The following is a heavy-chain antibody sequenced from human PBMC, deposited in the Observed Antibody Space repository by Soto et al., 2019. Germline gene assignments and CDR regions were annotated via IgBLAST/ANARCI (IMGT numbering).Heavy chain of an antibody. CDR3: ATPGGFGMDV. J-gene: IGHJ6*02. CDR2: IFPGDAET. Sequence: GESLKISCQGSGYNFATHWIGWVRHKAGKGLEWMGIIFPGDAETRYSPSFQGHITISADKSIRIAYLRWSSLKASHTGIYSCATPGGFGMDVWGQGTTVTVSS. D-gene: IGHD5-12*01. V-gene: IGHV5-51*01. CDR1: GYNFATHW.